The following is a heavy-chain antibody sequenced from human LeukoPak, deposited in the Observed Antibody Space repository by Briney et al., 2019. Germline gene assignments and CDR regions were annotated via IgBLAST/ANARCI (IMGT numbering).Heavy chain of an antibody. D-gene: IGHD3-10*01. Sequence: SETLSLTCAVSGGSLSGHYWNWIRQPPGKGREWIGEINHSGSTNYNPSLKSRVTISVDTSKNQFSLKLSSVTAADTAVYYCVRGGVVTMVRGVMATRYFDLWGRGTLVTVSS. CDR1: GGSLSGHY. CDR3: VRGGVVTMVRGVMATRYFDL. J-gene: IGHJ2*01. CDR2: INHSGST. V-gene: IGHV4-34*01.